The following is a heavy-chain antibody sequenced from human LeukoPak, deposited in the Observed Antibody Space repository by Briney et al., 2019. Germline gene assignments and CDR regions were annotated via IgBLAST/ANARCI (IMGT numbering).Heavy chain of an antibody. J-gene: IGHJ5*02. V-gene: IGHV4-39*01. CDR2: IYYSTNT. CDR3: PRQDRSCLPPKWFDP. D-gene: IGHD2-15*01. CDR1: GDSTNSGNYY. Sequence: SETLSLTCSVSGDSTNSGNYYWSWIRQPPGKGLEWSGNIYYSTNTYYNPSLLGRVSISIDTSRNQFSLRVSSVTAADTAVYYCPRQDRSCLPPKWFDPWGQGTLVIVSS.